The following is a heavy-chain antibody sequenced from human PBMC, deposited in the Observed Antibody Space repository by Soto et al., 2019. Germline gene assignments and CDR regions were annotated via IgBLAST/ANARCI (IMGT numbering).Heavy chain of an antibody. CDR2: INHSGST. CDR3: ARGRRCSSTSCYTTDYYYYGMDV. Sequence: TSETLSLTCAVYGGSFSGYYWSWIRQPPGKGLEWIGEINHSGSTNYNPSLKSRVTISVDTSKNQFSLKLSSVTAADTAVYYCARGRRCSSTSCYTTDYYYYGMDVWGQGTTVTVSS. J-gene: IGHJ6*02. V-gene: IGHV4-34*01. CDR1: GGSFSGYY. D-gene: IGHD2-2*02.